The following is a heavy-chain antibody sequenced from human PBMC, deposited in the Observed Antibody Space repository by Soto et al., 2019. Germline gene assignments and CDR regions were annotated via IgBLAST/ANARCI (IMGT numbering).Heavy chain of an antibody. Sequence: QVQLVQSGAEVKKPGASVKVSCKASGYTFFSYGVSWVRQAPGQGLEWMGWITAYNGHTNYAQKFQGRVTMTRDTSISTAYMELSRLRSDDTAVYYCARDPHWGENWGQGTLVTVSS. V-gene: IGHV1-18*01. D-gene: IGHD7-27*01. CDR2: ITAYNGHT. J-gene: IGHJ1*01. CDR3: ARDPHWGEN. CDR1: GYTFFSYG.